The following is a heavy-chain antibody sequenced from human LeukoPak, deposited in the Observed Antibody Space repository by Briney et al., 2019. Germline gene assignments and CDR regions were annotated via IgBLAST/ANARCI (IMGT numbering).Heavy chain of an antibody. D-gene: IGHD1-14*01. Sequence: PSQTLSLTCTVSGGSISSGGYYWSWIRQPPGKGLEWIGYIYHSGSTYYNPSLKSRVTISVDRCKNQFSLKLSSVTGADTAVYYCAKLKSGAGTTTHFHAFDYWGQGTLVTVSS. V-gene: IGHV4-30-2*01. CDR1: GGSISSGGYY. J-gene: IGHJ4*02. CDR2: IYHSGST. CDR3: AKLKSGAGTTTHFHAFDY.